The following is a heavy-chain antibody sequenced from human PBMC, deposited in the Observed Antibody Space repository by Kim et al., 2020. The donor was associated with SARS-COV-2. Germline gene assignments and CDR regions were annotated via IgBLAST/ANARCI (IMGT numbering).Heavy chain of an antibody. V-gene: IGHV3-7*01. CDR2: INQDGSER. Sequence: GGSLRLSCAASGFTFSHDWMTWVRQAPGKGLEWVANINQDGSERYYVDSVKGRFTISRDNAKNSLYLQMNSLRVEDTAVYYCARSVFGVNYWGHGTLV. J-gene: IGHJ4*01. CDR3: ARSVFGVNY. CDR1: GFTFSHDW. D-gene: IGHD3-10*02.